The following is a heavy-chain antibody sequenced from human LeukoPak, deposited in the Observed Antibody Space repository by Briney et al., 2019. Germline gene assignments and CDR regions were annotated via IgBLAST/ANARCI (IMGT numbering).Heavy chain of an antibody. D-gene: IGHD3-22*01. V-gene: IGHV4-59*01. Sequence: PSETLSLTCTVSGGSISSYYWSWIRQPPGKGLEWIGYIYYSGSTNYNPSLKSRVTISVDTSKNQFSLKLSSVTAADTAVYYCAKISRDYDSSGYFSGDNWFDPWGQGTLVTVSS. J-gene: IGHJ5*02. CDR2: IYYSGST. CDR3: AKISRDYDSSGYFSGDNWFDP. CDR1: GGSISSYY.